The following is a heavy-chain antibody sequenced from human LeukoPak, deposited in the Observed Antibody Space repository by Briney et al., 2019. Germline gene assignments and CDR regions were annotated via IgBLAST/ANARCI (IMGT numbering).Heavy chain of an antibody. D-gene: IGHD6-19*01. Sequence: GGSLRLSCAASGFTFSKVWMSWVRQAPGKGLEWVGRIKSKTDGGTTDYAAPVKGRFTISRADSKNTLKLQRNSLKTEDTSVYLCTSIIAVAGSLVYWGEGELVTVSS. CDR2: IKSKTDGGTT. CDR3: TSIIAVAGSLVY. V-gene: IGHV3-15*01. J-gene: IGHJ4*02. CDR1: GFTFSKVW.